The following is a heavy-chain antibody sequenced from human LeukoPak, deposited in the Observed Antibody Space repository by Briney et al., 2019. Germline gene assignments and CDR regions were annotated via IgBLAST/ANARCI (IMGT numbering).Heavy chain of an antibody. V-gene: IGHV4-34*01. Sequence: PSETLSLTCAVYGGSFSGYYWSWVRQPPGKGLEWIGEINHSGSTNYNPSLKSRVTISVDTSKNQFSLKLSSVTAADTAVYYCASRGRSAAFDIWGQGTMVTVSS. J-gene: IGHJ3*02. CDR1: GGSFSGYY. CDR3: ASRGRSAAFDI. D-gene: IGHD3-16*01. CDR2: INHSGST.